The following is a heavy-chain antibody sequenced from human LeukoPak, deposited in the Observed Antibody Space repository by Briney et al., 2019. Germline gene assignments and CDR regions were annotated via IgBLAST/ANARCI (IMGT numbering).Heavy chain of an antibody. CDR3: ARLRRNSDRSGFYYYYDN. V-gene: IGHV3-21*01. CDR1: GFTFSSYS. J-gene: IGHJ4*02. D-gene: IGHD3-22*01. Sequence: GGSLRLSCAASGFTFSSYSFNWVRQAPGKGLEWVSSINTVASYIYYADSVRGRLTISRDNAENSLWLQMNGLRAEDPAVYYCARLRRNSDRSGFYYYYDNWGQGTLVTVSS. CDR2: INTVASYI.